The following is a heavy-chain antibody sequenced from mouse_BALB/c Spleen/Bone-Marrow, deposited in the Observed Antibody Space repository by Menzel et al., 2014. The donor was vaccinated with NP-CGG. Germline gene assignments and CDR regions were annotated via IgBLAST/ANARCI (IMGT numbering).Heavy chain of an antibody. J-gene: IGHJ1*01. V-gene: IGHV1S137*01. CDR3: ARGEDYDDWYFDV. Sequence: VMLVESGPELVRPGVSVKISCKGSGYTFTDYAMHWVKQSHAKSLEWIGVISTYSGNTNYNQKFKGRATMTVDKSSSTAYMELARLTSEDSAVDYCARGEDYDDWYFDVWGAGTTVTVSS. CDR1: GYTFTDYA. D-gene: IGHD2-4*01. CDR2: ISTYSGNT.